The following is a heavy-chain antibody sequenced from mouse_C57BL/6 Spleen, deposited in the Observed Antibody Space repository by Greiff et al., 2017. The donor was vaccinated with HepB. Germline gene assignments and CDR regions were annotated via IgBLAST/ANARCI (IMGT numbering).Heavy chain of an antibody. CDR2: IDPEDDET. V-gene: IGHV14-2*01. D-gene: IGHD2-3*01. J-gene: IGHJ4*01. Sequence: EVQLVESGAELVKPGASVKLSCTASGFNIKDYYMHWVKQRTEQGLEWIGRIDPEDDETKYAPKFQGKATITADTSSNTAYLQLSSLTSEDTAVYYCARESYDGYYAAMDYWGQGTSVTVSS. CDR3: ARESYDGYYAAMDY. CDR1: GFNIKDYY.